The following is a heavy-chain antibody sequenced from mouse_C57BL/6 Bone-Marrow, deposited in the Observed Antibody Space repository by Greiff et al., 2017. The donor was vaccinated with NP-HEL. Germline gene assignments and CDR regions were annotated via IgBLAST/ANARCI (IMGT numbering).Heavy chain of an antibody. V-gene: IGHV1-15*01. D-gene: IGHD1-1*01. CDR2: IDPETGGT. J-gene: IGHJ2*01. CDR1: GYTFTDYE. CDR3: TRRPSRVVARDYFDY. Sequence: QVQLQQSGAELVRPGASVTLSCKASGYTFTDYEMHWVKQTPVHGLEWIGAIDPETGGTAYNQKFKGKAILTADKSSSTAYMELRSLTSEDSSVYYCTRRPSRVVARDYFDYWGQGTTLTVSS.